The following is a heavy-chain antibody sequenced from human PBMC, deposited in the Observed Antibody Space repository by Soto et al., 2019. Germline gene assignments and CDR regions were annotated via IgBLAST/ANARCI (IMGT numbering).Heavy chain of an antibody. J-gene: IGHJ4*02. Sequence: EVQLVESGGGLVQPGRSLRLSCAASGFTFSSYEMNWVRQAPGKGLEWVSYISSSGSTIYYADSVKGRFTISRDNAKNSLYLQMNSLRAEDTAVYYCARDLSTEPEAYFDYWGQGTLVTVSS. CDR1: GFTFSSYE. CDR2: ISSSGSTI. CDR3: ARDLSTEPEAYFDY. V-gene: IGHV3-48*03.